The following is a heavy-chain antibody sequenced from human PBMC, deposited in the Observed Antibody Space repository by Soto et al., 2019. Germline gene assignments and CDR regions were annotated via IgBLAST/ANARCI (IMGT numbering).Heavy chain of an antibody. D-gene: IGHD2-15*01. V-gene: IGHV3-7*03. Sequence: PGGSLRLSCAASGFTFSSYWMSWVRQAPGKGLEWVANIKQDGSENYYVDSVRGRFTISRDNAKNTLFLQMNSLRAEDTAVYFCAKDPPLGYCSGGDCYSGTLDYWGQGALVTVSS. CDR2: IKQDGSEN. CDR3: AKDPPLGYCSGGDCYSGTLDY. J-gene: IGHJ4*02. CDR1: GFTFSSYW.